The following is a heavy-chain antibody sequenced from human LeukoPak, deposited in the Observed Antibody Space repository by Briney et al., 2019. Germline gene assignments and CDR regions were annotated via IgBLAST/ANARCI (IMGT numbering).Heavy chain of an antibody. CDR1: GYLFTSYW. CDR2: IYPADSDT. Sequence: GESLKISCKGSGYLFTSYWIAWVRQMPGKGLEWMGIIYPADSDTRYSPSFQGQVPISADKSISTAFLRWTSLKASDTAMYYCARLPQSVYFDYWGQGTLVTVSS. CDR3: ARLPQSVYFDY. J-gene: IGHJ4*02. V-gene: IGHV5-51*01.